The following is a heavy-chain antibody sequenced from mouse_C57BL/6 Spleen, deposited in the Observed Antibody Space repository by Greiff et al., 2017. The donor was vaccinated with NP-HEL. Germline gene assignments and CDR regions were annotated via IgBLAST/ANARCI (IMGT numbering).Heavy chain of an antibody. CDR2: IDPSDSYT. D-gene: IGHD1-1*01. Sequence: VQLQQPGAELVRPGTSVKLSCKASGYTFTSYWMHWVKQRPGQGLEWIGVIDPSDSYTNYNQKFKGKATLTVDTSSSTAYMQLSSLTSEDSAVYYCAREDTTVVAKYYFDYWGQGTTLTVSS. J-gene: IGHJ2*01. V-gene: IGHV1-59*01. CDR3: AREDTTVVAKYYFDY. CDR1: GYTFTSYW.